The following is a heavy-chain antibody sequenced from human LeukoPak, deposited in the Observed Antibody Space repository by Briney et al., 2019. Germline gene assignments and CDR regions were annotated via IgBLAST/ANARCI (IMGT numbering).Heavy chain of an antibody. Sequence: ASMKVSCKASGYTFTSYGISWVRQAPGQGLEWMGWISAYNGNTNYAQKLQGRVTMTTDTSTSTAYMELRSLRSDDTAVYYCARLGEGIYGSGSSSWYFDYWGQGTLVTVSS. D-gene: IGHD3-10*01. CDR3: ARLGEGIYGSGSSSWYFDY. V-gene: IGHV1-18*04. CDR1: GYTFTSYG. CDR2: ISAYNGNT. J-gene: IGHJ4*02.